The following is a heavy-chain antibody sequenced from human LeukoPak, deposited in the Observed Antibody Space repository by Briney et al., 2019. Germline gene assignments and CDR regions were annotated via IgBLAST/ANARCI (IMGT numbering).Heavy chain of an antibody. D-gene: IGHD3-10*01. CDR1: GYTFTHQW. CDR2: IYPRDSDT. V-gene: IGHV5-51*01. J-gene: IGHJ4*02. Sequence: GESLKISCEASGYTFTHQWIGWVRQMAGRGLEWVGIIYPRDSDTRYSPSFQGHVTISADTSINTAYLEWSSLEASDTAMYYCARHSYVIGAIWGQGTLVTVSS. CDR3: ARHSYVIGAI.